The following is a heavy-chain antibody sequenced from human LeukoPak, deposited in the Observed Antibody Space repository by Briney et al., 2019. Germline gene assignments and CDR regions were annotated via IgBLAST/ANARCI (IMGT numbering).Heavy chain of an antibody. Sequence: PSETLSLTCTVSGGSISSYYWSWIRQPPGKGLEWIGYIYYSGSTNYNPSLKSRVTISVDTSKNRFSLKLSSVTAADTAVYYCASGTTVTTDDAFDIWGQGTMVTVSS. D-gene: IGHD4-11*01. V-gene: IGHV4-59*01. CDR1: GGSISSYY. J-gene: IGHJ3*02. CDR2: IYYSGST. CDR3: ASGTTVTTDDAFDI.